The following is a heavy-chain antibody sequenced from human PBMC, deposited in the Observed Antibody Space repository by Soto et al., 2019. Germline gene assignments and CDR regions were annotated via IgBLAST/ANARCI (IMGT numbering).Heavy chain of an antibody. D-gene: IGHD3-10*01. CDR1: GFTFGSYA. Sequence: VQLLESGGGLVQPGGSLRVSCAASGFTFGSYAMSWVRQAPGKGLEWVSTISQSGGTTYYADSVKGWFTLSRDNSKNTLYLQMNSLRAEDTAVYYCAKYSGNSGGYRVRPYYYYYFMDVWGKGTTVTVSS. CDR3: AKYSGNSGGYRVRPYYYYYFMDV. V-gene: IGHV3-23*01. CDR2: ISQSGGTT. J-gene: IGHJ6*03.